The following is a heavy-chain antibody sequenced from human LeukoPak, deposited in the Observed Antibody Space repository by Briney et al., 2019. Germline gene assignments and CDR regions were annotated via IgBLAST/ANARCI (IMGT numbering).Heavy chain of an antibody. CDR3: ARAVYYHFDH. CDR1: GGSISSGSYY. CDR2: IYTSGST. J-gene: IGHJ4*02. Sequence: SETLSLTCTVSGGSISSGSYYWSWIRQPAGKGLEWIGRIYTSGSTNYNPSLKSRVTISVDTSKNQFSLKLSSVTAADTAAYYCARAVYYHFDHWGQGTLVTVSS. D-gene: IGHD1-26*01. V-gene: IGHV4-61*02.